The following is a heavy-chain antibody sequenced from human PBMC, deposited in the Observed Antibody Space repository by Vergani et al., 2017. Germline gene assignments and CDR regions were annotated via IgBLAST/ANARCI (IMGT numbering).Heavy chain of an antibody. CDR1: GFTFSSYA. Sequence: QVQLVESGGGVVQPGRSLRLSCAASGFTFSSYAMHWVRQAPGKGLEWVAVISYDGSNKYYADSVKGRFTISRDNSKNTLYLQMNSLRAEDTAVYYCARGGSFYYDSSGYYYGGFDYWGQGILVTVSS. CDR3: ARGGSFYYDSSGYYYGGFDY. V-gene: IGHV3-30-3*01. J-gene: IGHJ4*02. CDR2: ISYDGSNK. D-gene: IGHD3-22*01.